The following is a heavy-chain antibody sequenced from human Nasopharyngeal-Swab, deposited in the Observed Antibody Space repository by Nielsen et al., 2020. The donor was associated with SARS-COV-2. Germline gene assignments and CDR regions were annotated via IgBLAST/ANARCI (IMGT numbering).Heavy chain of an antibody. CDR2: ISNDGSNK. D-gene: IGHD3-3*01. CDR1: GFPFSNYA. CDR3: TKNLRSEYLHDAFDI. J-gene: IGHJ3*02. V-gene: IGHV3-30*18. Sequence: GESLKISCAASGFPFSNYAMHWVRQAPGKGLEWVAVISNDGSNKFYGDSVKGQITISRGNSKNTLYLEMNSLRTDDTAVYYCTKNLRSEYLHDAFDIWGQGTMVTVSS.